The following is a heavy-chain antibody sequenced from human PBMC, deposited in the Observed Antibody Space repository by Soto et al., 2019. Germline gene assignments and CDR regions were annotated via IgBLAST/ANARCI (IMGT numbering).Heavy chain of an antibody. D-gene: IGHD2-15*01. CDR2: ISGSGGGT. CDR1: GFTFGNYA. V-gene: IGHV3-23*01. Sequence: GGSLRLSCAASGFTFGNYAMTWVRQAPGKGLECVSRISGSGGGTYYADSGKGRFTISRDNSKNTLYPQMNSLRAEDTAVYYCARKSCRDYCHYYGMDVWGQGTTVTVSS. CDR3: ARKSCRDYCHYYGMDV. J-gene: IGHJ6*02.